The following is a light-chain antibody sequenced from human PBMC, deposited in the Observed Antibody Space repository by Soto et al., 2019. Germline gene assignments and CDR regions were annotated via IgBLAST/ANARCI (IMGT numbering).Light chain of an antibody. CDR1: SSDVGGYKY. CDR3: YSSTSSSTDV. CDR2: EVS. Sequence: QSALTQPASVSGSPGQSITISCTGTSSDVGGYKYVSWYQQYPGKAPKLMIYEVSNRPSGVSNRFSGSKSGNTASLTISGLQAEDEADYYCYSSTSSSTDVFGTGTKVTVL. V-gene: IGLV2-14*01. J-gene: IGLJ1*01.